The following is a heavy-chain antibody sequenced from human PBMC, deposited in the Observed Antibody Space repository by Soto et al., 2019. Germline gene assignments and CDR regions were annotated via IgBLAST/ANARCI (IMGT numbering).Heavy chain of an antibody. CDR1: GSTFSTSN. CDR2: ISISGGYK. J-gene: IGHJ4*02. V-gene: IGHV3-21*01. Sequence: GWALRPSCAASGSTFSTSNMNWVRQAPGKGLEWVSFISISGGYKYYADSVKGRFTISRDKANNSRYLEMSSLRADDTPVYYCAREYRLVPTHVFDFWGQGTLVTGSS. D-gene: IGHD2-8*02. CDR3: AREYRLVPTHVFDF.